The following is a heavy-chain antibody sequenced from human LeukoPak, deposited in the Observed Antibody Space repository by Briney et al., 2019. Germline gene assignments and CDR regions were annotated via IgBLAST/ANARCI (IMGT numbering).Heavy chain of an antibody. Sequence: PGGSLRLSCAASGFTFSSYAMSWVRQAPGKGLEWVGRIKSKTDGGTTDYAAPVKGRFTISRDDSKNTLYLQMNSLKTEDTAVYYCTTDFRPPPLRYDSSALDAFDIWGQGTMVTVSS. V-gene: IGHV3-15*01. J-gene: IGHJ3*02. CDR1: GFTFSSYA. CDR2: IKSKTDGGTT. D-gene: IGHD3-22*01. CDR3: TTDFRPPPLRYDSSALDAFDI.